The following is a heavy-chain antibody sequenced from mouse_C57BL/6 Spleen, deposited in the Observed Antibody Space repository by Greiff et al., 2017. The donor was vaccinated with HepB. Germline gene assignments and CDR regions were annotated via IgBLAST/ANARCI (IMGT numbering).Heavy chain of an antibody. CDR2: IWSGGST. CDR3: ANRGAMDY. J-gene: IGHJ4*01. V-gene: IGHV2-5*01. CDR1: GFSLTSYG. Sequence: VKLQESGPGLVQPSPCLSITCTVSGFSLTSYGVHWVRQSPGKGLEWLGVIWSGGSTDYNAAFLSRLSTTKDNTTSQVFFKMNSLQADDTAIYYCANRGAMDYWGQGTSVTVSS.